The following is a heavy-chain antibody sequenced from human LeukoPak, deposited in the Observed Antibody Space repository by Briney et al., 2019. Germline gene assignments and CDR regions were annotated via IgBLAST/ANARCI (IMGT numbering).Heavy chain of an antibody. V-gene: IGHV3-11*06. D-gene: IGHD3-10*01. CDR1: GFTFSDYY. Sequence: PGGSLRLSCAASGFTFSDYYMNWIRQAPGKGLEWVAYISSSSDFTNYADSVKGRFTISRDNAKNTLYLQMNSLRAEDTAVYYCARGAYGSDSYYVDNWGQGTLVTVSS. CDR2: ISSSSDFT. CDR3: ARGAYGSDSYYVDN. J-gene: IGHJ4*02.